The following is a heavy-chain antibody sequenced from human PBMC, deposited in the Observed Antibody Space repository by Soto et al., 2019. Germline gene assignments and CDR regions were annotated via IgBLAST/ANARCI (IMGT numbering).Heavy chain of an antibody. D-gene: IGHD2-15*01. V-gene: IGHV4-30-4*02. CDR2: IYYSGNT. J-gene: IGHJ4*02. CDR3: ARADKAPPQPFDY. CDR1: GDSISSGDYY. Sequence: SETLSLTCTVSGDSISSGDYYWSWIRQPPGKGLEWIGCIYYSGNTYYNPSLKRRFSISVDTSKNQFSLQLSSVTAADTAVYYCARADKAPPQPFDYWGQGTLVTVSS.